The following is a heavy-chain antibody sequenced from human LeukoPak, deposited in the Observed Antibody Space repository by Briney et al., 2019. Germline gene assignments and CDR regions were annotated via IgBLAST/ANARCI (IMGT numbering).Heavy chain of an antibody. CDR3: XXXXXXXXXGV. CDR1: GFTXXXYE. V-gene: IGHV3-48*03. CDR2: ISSSGSTI. Sequence: XXXSGFTXXXYEMNWVRQAPGKGLEWGSYISSSGSTIYYADSVKGRFTISRDNGKNSMYLQMNSLRAEDTAVYYXXXXXXXXXXGVWGXXTXVTISS. J-gene: IGHJ6*04.